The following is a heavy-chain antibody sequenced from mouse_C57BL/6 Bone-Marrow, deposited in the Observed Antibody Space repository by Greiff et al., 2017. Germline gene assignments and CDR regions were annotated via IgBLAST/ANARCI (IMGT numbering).Heavy chain of an antibody. D-gene: IGHD2-3*01. CDR2: ISDGGSYT. CDR1: GFTFSSYA. Sequence: EVKVVESGGGLVKPGGSLKLSCAASGFTFSSYAMSWVRQTPEKRLEWVATISDGGSYTYYPDNVKGRFTIARDNAKNNLYLQMSHLKSEDTAVYYGASYDDYYFYDWGQGTTLTVSS. CDR3: ASYDDYYFYD. J-gene: IGHJ2*01. V-gene: IGHV5-4*03.